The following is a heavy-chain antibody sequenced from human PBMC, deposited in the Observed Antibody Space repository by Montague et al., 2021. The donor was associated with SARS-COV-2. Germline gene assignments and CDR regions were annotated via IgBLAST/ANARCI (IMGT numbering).Heavy chain of an antibody. CDR3: ARAAMNTVTKTDY. CDR2: INHSGST. Sequence: SETLSLTCAVYDGSFSGYYWSWIRQPPGKGLEWIGEINHSGSTNYNPSLKSRVTISVDTSKNQFSLKLNSVSAADTAVYYCARAAMNTVTKTDYWGQGTLVTVSS. V-gene: IGHV4-34*01. J-gene: IGHJ4*02. D-gene: IGHD4-17*01. CDR1: DGSFSGYY.